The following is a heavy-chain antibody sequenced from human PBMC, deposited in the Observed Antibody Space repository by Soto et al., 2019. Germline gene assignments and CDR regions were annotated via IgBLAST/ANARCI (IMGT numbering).Heavy chain of an antibody. CDR1: GDSFNDYY. Sequence: GASVKVSCKTSGDSFNDYYIHWVRQAPGQGLEWMGWINPNGGATKYAQKFQGRVTVTRDTSIRTVYMELSSLRSDDTAVYYCARGSGGATATLDYYYFYMDVWGKGTTVTVSS. CDR3: ARGSGGATATLDYYYFYMDV. CDR2: INPNGGAT. V-gene: IGHV1-2*02. D-gene: IGHD5-12*01. J-gene: IGHJ6*03.